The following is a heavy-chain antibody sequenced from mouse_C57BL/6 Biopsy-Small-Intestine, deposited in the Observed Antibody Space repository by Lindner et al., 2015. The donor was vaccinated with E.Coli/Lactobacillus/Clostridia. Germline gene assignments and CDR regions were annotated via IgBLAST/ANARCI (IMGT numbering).Heavy chain of an antibody. D-gene: IGHD1-1*01. J-gene: IGHJ1*03. CDR1: GYTFTSYG. Sequence: VQLQESGAELARPGASVKLSCKASGYTFTSYGISWVKQRTGQGLEWIGEIYPRSGNTYYNEKFKGKATLTADKPSSTAYMELRSLTSEDSAVYFCARLGYYGSSYWYFDVWGTGTTVTVSS. CDR2: IYPRSGNT. CDR3: ARLGYYGSSYWYFDV. V-gene: IGHV1-81*01.